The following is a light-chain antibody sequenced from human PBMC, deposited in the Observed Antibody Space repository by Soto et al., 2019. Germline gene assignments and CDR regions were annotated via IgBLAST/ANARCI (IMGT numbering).Light chain of an antibody. Sequence: SYELTQPPSVSVAPGKTARITCGGNNIGSKSVHWCQQKPGQAPVLVIYYDNDRPSGIPERFSGSNSGNTATLTISRVEAGDEADYYCQVWDTRSDHVVFGRGTKVTVL. J-gene: IGLJ2*01. V-gene: IGLV3-21*04. CDR2: YDN. CDR3: QVWDTRSDHVV. CDR1: NIGSKS.